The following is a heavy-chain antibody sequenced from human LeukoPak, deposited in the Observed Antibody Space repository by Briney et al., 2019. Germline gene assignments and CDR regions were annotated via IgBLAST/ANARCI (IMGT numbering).Heavy chain of an antibody. J-gene: IGHJ4*02. D-gene: IGHD6-19*01. CDR1: GGPFSGYY. CDR3: ARGAVAGTY. Sequence: SETLSLTCAVYGGPFSGYYWSWIRQPPGKGLEWIGEINHSGSTNYNPSLKSRVTISVDTSKNQFSLKLSSVTAADTAVYYCARGAVAGTYWGQGTLVTVSS. V-gene: IGHV4-34*01. CDR2: INHSGST.